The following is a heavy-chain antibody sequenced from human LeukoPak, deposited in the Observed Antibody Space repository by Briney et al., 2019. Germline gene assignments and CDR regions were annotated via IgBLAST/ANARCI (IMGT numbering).Heavy chain of an antibody. J-gene: IGHJ3*01. D-gene: IGHD3-22*01. V-gene: IGHV1-58*01. CDR1: GFTFTSSA. Sequence: TVKVSCKASGFTFTSSAVQWVRQARGQRLEWIGWIVVGSGNTNYAQKFQERVTITRDMSTSLVYMELSSLRSEDTAVYYCAAEAAYYYDSRDAFDVWGQGTMVTVSS. CDR2: IVVGSGNT. CDR3: AAEAAYYYDSRDAFDV.